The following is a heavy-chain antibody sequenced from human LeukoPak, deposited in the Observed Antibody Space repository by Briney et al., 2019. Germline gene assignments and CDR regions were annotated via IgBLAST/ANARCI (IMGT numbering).Heavy chain of an antibody. J-gene: IGHJ4*02. V-gene: IGHV1-46*01. CDR2: INPSGGST. Sequence: ASVRVSCKASGYTFTSYYMHWVRQAPGQGLEWMGIINPSGGSTSYAQKFQGRVTMTRDTSTSTVYMELSSLRSEDTAVYYCAGGFGIAATLIYWGQGTLVTVSS. CDR1: GYTFTSYY. CDR3: AGGFGIAATLIY. D-gene: IGHD6-13*01.